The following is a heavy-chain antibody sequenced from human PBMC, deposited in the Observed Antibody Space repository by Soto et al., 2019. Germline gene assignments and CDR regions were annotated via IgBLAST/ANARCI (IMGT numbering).Heavy chain of an antibody. J-gene: IGHJ4*02. CDR2: INTGNGNT. D-gene: IGHD1-7*01. Sequence: ASVKVSCKASGYTFTNYGIHWVRQAPGQRLESMGYINTGNGNTKYSQKFQGRVTITGDTSTSTAYMELSSLRYEDTAIYYCARGDNWDYTHYFDYWGQGTLVTVSS. V-gene: IGHV1-3*04. CDR1: GYTFTNYG. CDR3: ARGDNWDYTHYFDY.